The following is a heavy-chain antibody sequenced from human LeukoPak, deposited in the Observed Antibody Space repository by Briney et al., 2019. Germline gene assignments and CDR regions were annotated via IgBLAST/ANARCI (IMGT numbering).Heavy chain of an antibody. CDR2: GDYSGGT. Sequence: PSETLSLTCTVSGDSFTSVTDYWAWIRQPPGKGLEWIASGDYSGGTYYNPSLESRVAISADMSKNQISLKLSSVTAADTAVYYCANPYVWGSYRPEYFQHWGQGTLVTVSS. J-gene: IGHJ1*01. CDR1: GDSFTSVTDY. CDR3: ANPYVWGSYRPEYFQH. D-gene: IGHD3-16*02. V-gene: IGHV4-39*07.